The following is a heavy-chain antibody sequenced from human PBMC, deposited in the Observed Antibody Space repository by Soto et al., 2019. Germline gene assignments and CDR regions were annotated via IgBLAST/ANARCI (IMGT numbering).Heavy chain of an antibody. Sequence: EVQLAESGGGLVQPGRSLRLSCAASGFIFDDYAMHWVRQAPGKGLEWVSGISWNSGIIVYSDSVKGRFTISRDNAQNSLYLQMNSLRAEDTALYYCVKDMGTNGHDSFERWGQGTMVTVSS. CDR1: GFIFDDYA. CDR3: VKDMGTNGHDSFER. D-gene: IGHD2-8*01. J-gene: IGHJ3*02. CDR2: ISWNSGII. V-gene: IGHV3-9*01.